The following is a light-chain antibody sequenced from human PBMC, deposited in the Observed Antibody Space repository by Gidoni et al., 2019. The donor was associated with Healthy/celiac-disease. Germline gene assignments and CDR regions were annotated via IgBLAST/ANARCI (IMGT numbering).Light chain of an antibody. CDR3: QQYYSTPRT. J-gene: IGKJ1*01. Sequence: DILLTPSPHSLAASRGERATINCKSSQSVLYSSNNKNYLAWYQQKPGQPPKLLIYWASTRESGVPDRFSGSGSGTDFTLTISSLQAEDVAVYYCQQYYSTPRTFGQGTKVEIK. CDR1: QSVLYSSNNKNY. V-gene: IGKV4-1*01. CDR2: WAS.